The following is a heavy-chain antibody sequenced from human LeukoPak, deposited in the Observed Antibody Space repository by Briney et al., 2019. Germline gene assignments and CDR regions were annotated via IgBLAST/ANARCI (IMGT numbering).Heavy chain of an antibody. D-gene: IGHD2-2*01. J-gene: IGHJ3*02. CDR1: GGSFSGYY. V-gene: IGHV4-34*01. CDR2: INHSGST. CDR3: ARRGASGFGYCSSTSCYLRAFDI. Sequence: SETLSLTCAVYGGSFSGYYWSWIRQPPGKGLEWVGEINHSGSTNYNPSLKSRVTISVDTSKNQFSLKLSSVTAADTAVYYCARRGASGFGYCSSTSCYLRAFDIWGQGTMVTVSS.